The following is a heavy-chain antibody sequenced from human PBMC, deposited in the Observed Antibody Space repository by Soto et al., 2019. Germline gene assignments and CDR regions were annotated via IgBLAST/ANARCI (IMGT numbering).Heavy chain of an antibody. CDR3: ARGYCSGGSCLGTDY. Sequence: ASLKVSCKASGFTFTSSAVQWVRQARGQGLEWIGWIIAYNGNTNYAQKLQGRVTMTTDTSTSTAYMELRSLRSDDTAVYYCARGYCSGGSCLGTDYWGQGTLVTVSS. D-gene: IGHD2-15*01. J-gene: IGHJ4*02. V-gene: IGHV1-18*01. CDR2: IIAYNGNT. CDR1: GFTFTSSA.